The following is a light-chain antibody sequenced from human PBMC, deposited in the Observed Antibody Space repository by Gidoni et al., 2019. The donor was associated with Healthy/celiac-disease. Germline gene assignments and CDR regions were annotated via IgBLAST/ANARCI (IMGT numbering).Light chain of an antibody. CDR3: QQRSNWPLYT. J-gene: IGKJ2*01. Sequence: EIVLTQSPATLSLSPGERATLSCRASQSVSSYLAWYQQKPGQAPRLLIYDASNRATGIPDFTLTISSLEPEDFAVYYCQQRSNWPLYTFXQXTKLEIK. CDR2: DAS. V-gene: IGKV3-11*01. CDR1: QSVSSY.